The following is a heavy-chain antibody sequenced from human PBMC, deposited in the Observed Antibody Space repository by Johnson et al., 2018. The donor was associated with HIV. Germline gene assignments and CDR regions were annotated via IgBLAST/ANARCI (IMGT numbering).Heavy chain of an antibody. J-gene: IGHJ3*02. CDR2: IKQDGSEK. V-gene: IGHV3-7*01. Sequence: VQLVESGGGVVQPGRSLRLSCAASGFSFSSYAIHWVRQAPGKGLEWVANIKQDGSEKYYVDSVKGRFTISSDNAKNSLYLQMNSLRAEDTAVYYCARERVVFASQSYSYGHDAFDIWGQGTMVTVSS. D-gene: IGHD5-18*01. CDR1: GFSFSSYA. CDR3: ARERVVFASQSYSYGHDAFDI.